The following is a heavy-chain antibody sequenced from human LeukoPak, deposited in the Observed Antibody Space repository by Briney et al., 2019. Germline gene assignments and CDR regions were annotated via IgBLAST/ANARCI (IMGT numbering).Heavy chain of an antibody. CDR3: ARVDELRYFDWLPRDYYYYGMDV. D-gene: IGHD3-9*01. CDR1: GFTFSSYS. Sequence: GGSLRLSCAASGFTFSSYSMNWVRQAPGKGLEWVSSISSSSSYMYYADSVKGRYTISRDNAKNSLYLQMNSLRAEDTAVYYCARVDELRYFDWLPRDYYYYGMDVWGQGTTVTVSS. V-gene: IGHV3-21*01. CDR2: ISSSSSYM. J-gene: IGHJ6*02.